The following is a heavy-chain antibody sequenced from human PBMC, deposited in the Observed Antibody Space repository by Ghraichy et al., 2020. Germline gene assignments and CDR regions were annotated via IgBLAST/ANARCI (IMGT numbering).Heavy chain of an antibody. J-gene: IGHJ4*02. Sequence: GGSLRLSCAASGFTFSSYWMSWVRQAPGKGLEWVANIKQDGSEKYYVDSVKGRFTISRDNAKNSLYLQMNSLRAEDTAVYYCASSNPTKVRYFDWFFDYWGQGTLVTVSS. V-gene: IGHV3-7*03. CDR2: IKQDGSEK. D-gene: IGHD3-9*01. CDR1: GFTFSSYW. CDR3: ASSNPTKVRYFDWFFDY.